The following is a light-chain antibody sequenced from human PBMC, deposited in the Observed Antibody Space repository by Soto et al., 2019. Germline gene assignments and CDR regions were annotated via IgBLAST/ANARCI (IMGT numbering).Light chain of an antibody. CDR3: QQRRNWPPVT. CDR1: QSVGSY. CDR2: NAS. V-gene: IGKV3-11*01. Sequence: EIVLTQSPATLSLPPGERATLSCRASQSVGSYLAWYQQKPGQAPRLLIYNASNRATGIPARFSGSGSGTDFILTISSLEPEDSAVYYCQQRRNWPPVTFGQGTRLEIK. J-gene: IGKJ5*01.